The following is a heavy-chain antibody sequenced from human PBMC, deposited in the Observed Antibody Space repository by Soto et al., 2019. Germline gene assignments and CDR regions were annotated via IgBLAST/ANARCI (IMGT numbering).Heavy chain of an antibody. J-gene: IGHJ4*02. Sequence: QVQLVQSGAEVKKPESSVKVSCKAPGGTFSTYAISWVRQAPGQRLEWMGGIIPMFGTANYAQSFQDRVTTPADESTNTVYMELSSLRSEDTAVYFCASGIQLWLRRINNGYSGWGQGTLVTVSS. CDR2: IIPMFGTA. CDR1: GGTFSTYA. V-gene: IGHV1-69*12. D-gene: IGHD5-18*01. CDR3: ASGIQLWLRRINNGYSG.